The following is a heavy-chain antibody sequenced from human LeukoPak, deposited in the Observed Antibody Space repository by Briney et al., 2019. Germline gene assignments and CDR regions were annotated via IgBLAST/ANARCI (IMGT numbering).Heavy chain of an antibody. CDR2: IYTSGST. D-gene: IGHD5-18*01. V-gene: IGHV4-4*07. CDR3: ARDFVGYSYGPNWFDP. Sequence: SETLSLTCTVSGDSISSYYWSWIRQPAGKGLEWIGPIYTSGSTIYNPSRKSRVTMSVDTSKNQFSLKLSSVTAADTAVYYCARDFVGYSYGPNWFDPWGQGTLVTVSS. J-gene: IGHJ5*02. CDR1: GDSISSYY.